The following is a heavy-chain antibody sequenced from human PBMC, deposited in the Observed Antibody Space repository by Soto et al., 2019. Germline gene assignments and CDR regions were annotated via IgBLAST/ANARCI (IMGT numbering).Heavy chain of an antibody. V-gene: IGHV4-39*01. CDR3: ARQFDYDINWNSYYYYYYYMDV. D-gene: IGHD1-7*01. J-gene: IGHJ6*03. CDR2: IYYSGST. CDR1: GGSISSSSYY. Sequence: PSETLSLTCTVSGGSISSSSYYWGWIRQPPGKGLEWIGSIYYSGSTYYNPSLKSRVTISVDTSKNQFSLKLSSVTAADTAVYYCARQFDYDINWNSYYYYYYYMDVWAKGTTVTVSS.